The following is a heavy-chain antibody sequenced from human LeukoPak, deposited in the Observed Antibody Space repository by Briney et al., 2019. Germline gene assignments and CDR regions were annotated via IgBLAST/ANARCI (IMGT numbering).Heavy chain of an antibody. J-gene: IGHJ3*02. D-gene: IGHD3-3*01. CDR3: ARPIHTIFGVAGSDAFDI. Sequence: EASVKVSCKASGYTFNSYYMHWVRQAPGQGLEWMGWINPNSGGTNYAQKFQGRVTMTRDTSISTAYMELSRLRSDDTAVYYCARPIHTIFGVAGSDAFDIWGQGTMVTVSS. CDR2: INPNSGGT. CDR1: GYTFNSYY. V-gene: IGHV1-2*02.